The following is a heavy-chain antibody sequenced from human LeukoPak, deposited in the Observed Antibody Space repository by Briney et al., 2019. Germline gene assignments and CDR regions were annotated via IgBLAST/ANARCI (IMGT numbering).Heavy chain of an antibody. CDR2: ISGSSSST. CDR3: ARHGANYYYYYMDV. Sequence: GGSLRLSCAASGFTFSNYAMSWVRQAPGKGLEWVSPISGSSSSTYYAASVKGRFTISRDNSKNTLYLQMNSLRAEDTAVYYCARHGANYYYYYMDVWGKGTTVTVSS. V-gene: IGHV3-23*01. D-gene: IGHD3-16*01. J-gene: IGHJ6*03. CDR1: GFTFSNYA.